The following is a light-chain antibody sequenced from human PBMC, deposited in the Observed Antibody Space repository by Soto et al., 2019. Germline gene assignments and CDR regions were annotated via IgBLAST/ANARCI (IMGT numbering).Light chain of an antibody. CDR3: QQYGSSPYT. J-gene: IGKJ2*01. CDR1: QSVSNSY. V-gene: IGKV3-20*01. CDR2: GAS. Sequence: EIVLTQSPGTLSLSPGERATLSCRASQSVSNSYLAWYQQKPGQDPRVLIYGASSRATGIPDRFSGSGSGTDFTLTISRLEPEDFAVYYCQQYGSSPYTFGQGTKLEIK.